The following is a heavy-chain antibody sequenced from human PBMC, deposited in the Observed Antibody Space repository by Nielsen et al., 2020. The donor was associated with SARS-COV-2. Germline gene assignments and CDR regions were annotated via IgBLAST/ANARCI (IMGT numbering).Heavy chain of an antibody. Sequence: SETLSLTCAVYGGSFSGYYWSWIRQPPGKGLEWIGEINHSGSTNYNPSLKSRVTISVDTSKNQFSLKLSSVTAADTAVYYCARVSRGIAARPDYWGQGTLVTVSS. V-gene: IGHV4-34*01. J-gene: IGHJ4*02. CDR2: INHSGST. CDR3: ARVSRGIAARPDY. CDR1: GGSFSGYY. D-gene: IGHD6-6*01.